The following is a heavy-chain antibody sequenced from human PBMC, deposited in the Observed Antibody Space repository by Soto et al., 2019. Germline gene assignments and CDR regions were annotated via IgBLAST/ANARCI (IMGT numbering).Heavy chain of an antibody. Sequence: ASVKVSCKASGYTFTSYGISWVRRAPGQGLEWMGWISAYNGNTNYAQKLQGRVTMTTDTSTSTAYMELRSLRSDDTAVYYCARDRAYYYDSSGSALGDYWGQGTLVTVSS. V-gene: IGHV1-18*04. J-gene: IGHJ4*02. CDR3: ARDRAYYYDSSGSALGDY. CDR2: ISAYNGNT. D-gene: IGHD3-22*01. CDR1: GYTFTSYG.